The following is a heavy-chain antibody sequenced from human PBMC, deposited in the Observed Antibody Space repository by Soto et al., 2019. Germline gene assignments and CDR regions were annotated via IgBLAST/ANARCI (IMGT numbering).Heavy chain of an antibody. CDR2: IKSKTDGGTT. D-gene: IGHD2-8*01. V-gene: IGHV3-15*07. Sequence: PGGSLRLSCAASGFTFSNAWMNWVRQAPGKGLEWVGRIKSKTDGGTTDYTAPVKGRFTISRDDSKNTLYLQMNSLKTEDTAVYYCTTDGDVLMVYATHYYYYGMDVWGQGTTVTVSS. CDR1: GFTFSNAW. CDR3: TTDGDVLMVYATHYYYYGMDV. J-gene: IGHJ6*02.